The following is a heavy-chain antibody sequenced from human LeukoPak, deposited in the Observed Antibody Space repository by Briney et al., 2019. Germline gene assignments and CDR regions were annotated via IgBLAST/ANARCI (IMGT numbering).Heavy chain of an antibody. CDR3: ARVVSGSYPVDY. V-gene: IGHV1-2*02. J-gene: IGHJ4*02. D-gene: IGHD1-26*01. CDR2: INPNSGGT. Sequence: GASVKVSCKASGYTFTSYGISWVRQAPGQGLEWMGWINPNSGGTNYAQKFQGRVTMTRDTSISTAYMELSRLRSDDTAVYYCARVVSGSYPVDYWGQGTLVTVSS. CDR1: GYTFTSYG.